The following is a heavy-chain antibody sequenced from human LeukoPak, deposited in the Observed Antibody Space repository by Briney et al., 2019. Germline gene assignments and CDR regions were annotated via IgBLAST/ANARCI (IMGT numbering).Heavy chain of an antibody. D-gene: IGHD2-2*01. CDR3: ARGPLHVVVPAATWFDP. V-gene: IGHV3-48*03. CDR1: GFIFCTYE. J-gene: IGHJ5*02. CDR2: ISSSGSTI. Sequence: GGPRRLSCTASGFIFCTYEMNGAPQAPGKAREWLSYISSSGSTIYYADSVKGRFTISRDNAKNPLYLQMNSLRAEDTAVYYCARGPLHVVVPAATWFDPWGQGILVTVSS.